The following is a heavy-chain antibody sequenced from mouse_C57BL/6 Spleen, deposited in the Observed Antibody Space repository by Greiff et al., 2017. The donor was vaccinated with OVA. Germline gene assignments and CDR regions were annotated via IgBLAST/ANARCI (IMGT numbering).Heavy chain of an antibody. CDR2: IYPRSGNT. CDR3: ARVGGYGNPFAY. V-gene: IGHV1-81*01. Sequence: QVQLQQSGAELARPGASVKLSCKASGYTFTSYGISWVKQRTGQGLEWIGEIYPRSGNTYYNEKFKGKATLTADKSSSTAYMELRSLTSEDSAVYFCARVGGYGNPFAYWGQGTLVTVSA. D-gene: IGHD2-1*01. CDR1: GYTFTSYG. J-gene: IGHJ3*01.